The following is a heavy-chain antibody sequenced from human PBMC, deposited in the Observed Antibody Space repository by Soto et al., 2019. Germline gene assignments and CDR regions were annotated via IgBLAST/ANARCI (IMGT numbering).Heavy chain of an antibody. V-gene: IGHV3-23*01. D-gene: IGHD5-18*01. Sequence: PGGSLRLSCAASGFTFSSFALSWVRQAPGKGLEWVSAISGSGDGTDYADSVKGRFTISRDNSKNTLYLQMNSLRAEDTAVYYCAGPGYSSQDYWGQGGLVTVS. CDR3: AGPGYSSQDY. J-gene: IGHJ4*02. CDR2: ISGSGDGT. CDR1: GFTFSSFA.